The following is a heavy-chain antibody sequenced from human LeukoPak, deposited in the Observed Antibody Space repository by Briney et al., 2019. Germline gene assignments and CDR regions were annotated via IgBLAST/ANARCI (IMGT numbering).Heavy chain of an antibody. CDR1: GFTFSNYG. CDR2: ISYDGRDN. V-gene: IGHV3-30*18. CDR3: AKSLYDESGWYYFDY. J-gene: IGHJ4*02. D-gene: IGHD6-19*01. Sequence: GRSLRLSCAASGFTFSNYGMHWVRQAPGKGLEWLAVISYDGRDNYCADSVKGRFSISRDNPKNILNLQMNSLRVEDTAVYYCAKSLYDESGWYYFDYRGQGTLVTVSS.